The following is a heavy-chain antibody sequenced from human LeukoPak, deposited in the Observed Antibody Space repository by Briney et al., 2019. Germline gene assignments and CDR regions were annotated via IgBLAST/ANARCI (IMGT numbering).Heavy chain of an antibody. D-gene: IGHD3-9*01. V-gene: IGHV4-4*07. CDR1: GGSVNSYY. CDR2: IYTSGST. CDR3: ARESLRYFDWFNEQNWFDP. Sequence: SETLSLTCTVSGGSVNSYYLSWIRQPAGKGLEWIGRIYTSGSTNYNPSLKSRVTMSVDTSKNQFSLKLSSVTAADTAVYYCARESLRYFDWFNEQNWFDPWGQGTLVTVSS. J-gene: IGHJ5*02.